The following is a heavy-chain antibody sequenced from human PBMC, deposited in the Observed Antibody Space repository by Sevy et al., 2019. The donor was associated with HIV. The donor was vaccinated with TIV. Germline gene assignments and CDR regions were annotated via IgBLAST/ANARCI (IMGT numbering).Heavy chain of an antibody. J-gene: IGHJ3*02. CDR3: AREGLRYTDARVVAFDI. CDR2: IRYDGSEK. D-gene: IGHD3-9*01. V-gene: IGHV3-7*01. CDR1: GFTFGTYW. Sequence: GGSLRLSCAGSGFTFGTYWMTWVRQAPGKGLEWVANIRYDGSEKEYVDSVKGRFTISRDNAKSSLYLQMNSLRAEDTAVYYCAREGLRYTDARVVAFDIWGQGTMVTVS.